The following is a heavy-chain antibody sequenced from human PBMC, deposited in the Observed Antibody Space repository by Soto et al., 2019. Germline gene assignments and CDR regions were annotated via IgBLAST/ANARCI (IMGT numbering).Heavy chain of an antibody. D-gene: IGHD2-2*01. CDR1: GGSVTSSAYY. CDR2: ISSVGST. CDR3: ARQICSSSSCRGWYFDL. J-gene: IGHJ2*01. V-gene: IGHV4-39*01. Sequence: HLQLQESGPRLVKPSETLSLTCAVSGGSVTSSAYYWGWIRQPPEKGLEWIGSISSVGSTYYSPSLKSRITISVDTSKNQFSLELTSVTAADTAVYYCARQICSSSSCRGWYFDLWGRGTLVTVSS.